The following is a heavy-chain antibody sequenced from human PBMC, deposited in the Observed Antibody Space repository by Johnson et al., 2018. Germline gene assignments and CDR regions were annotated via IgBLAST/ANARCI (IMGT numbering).Heavy chain of an antibody. J-gene: IGHJ1*01. Sequence: VQLVESGGGLVQPGGSLRLSCAASGFTVSSNYMSWVRQAPGKGLEWVSVIYSGGNTYYAAPVKGRFTISGDNSLQMNSLRAEDTAVYYCAGELYWSGGSCCNGMFQHWGQGTLVTVSS. CDR3: AGELYWSGGSCCNGMFQH. D-gene: IGHD2-15*01. CDR1: GFTVSSNY. V-gene: IGHV3-66*02. CDR2: IYSGGNT.